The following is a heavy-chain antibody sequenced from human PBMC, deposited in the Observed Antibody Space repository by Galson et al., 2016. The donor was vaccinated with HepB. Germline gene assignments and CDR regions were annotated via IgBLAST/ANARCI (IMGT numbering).Heavy chain of an antibody. CDR3: GRDRGSLGGLWFDP. D-gene: IGHD3-16*01. CDR2: MGTAGET. CDR1: GFNFDSYD. Sequence: SLRLSCAASGFNFDSYDMHWVRQVTGGGLEWVSSMGTAGETFYSDSAVGRFIISRDNAKDSLYLQMDNLTEGDTAVYYCGRDRGSLGGLWFDPRGQGTPVIGSS. J-gene: IGHJ5*02. V-gene: IGHV3-13*01.